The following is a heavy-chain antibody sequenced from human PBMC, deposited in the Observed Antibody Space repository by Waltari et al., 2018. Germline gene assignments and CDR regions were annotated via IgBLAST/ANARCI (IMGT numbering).Heavy chain of an antibody. D-gene: IGHD3-9*01. CDR3: ARDGPIYDPFTGYSTWFDP. CDR1: GGSISNGNYY. Sequence: QVQLQESGQGLVKPSQTLSLTCTVSGGSISNGNYYWSWIRQPAGKRLEWIGRISASGSTKNNPSRKSRVTISVDTNQFSLRLTSVTAADTAVYYCARDGPIYDPFTGYSTWFDPWGQGTLVTVSS. V-gene: IGHV4-61*02. J-gene: IGHJ5*02. CDR2: ISASGST.